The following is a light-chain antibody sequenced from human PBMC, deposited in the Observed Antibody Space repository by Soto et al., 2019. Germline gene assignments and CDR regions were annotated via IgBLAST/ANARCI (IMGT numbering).Light chain of an antibody. CDR1: SSDVGGYNY. V-gene: IGLV2-14*01. J-gene: IGLJ2*01. Sequence: QSVLTQPASVSGSPGQSITISFTGTSSDVGGYNYVSWYQQHPGKAPKLMIYDVSNRPSGVSNRFSGSKSGNTASLTISGLQAEDEADYYCSSYTSSSTSFGGGTKLTVL. CDR3: SSYTSSSTS. CDR2: DVS.